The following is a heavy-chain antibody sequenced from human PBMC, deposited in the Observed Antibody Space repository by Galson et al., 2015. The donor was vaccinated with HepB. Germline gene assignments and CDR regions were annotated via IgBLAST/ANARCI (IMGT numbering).Heavy chain of an antibody. CDR1: GYTFTSYS. CDR3: ARAGYCSSTSCYSYNYYYMDV. D-gene: IGHD2-2*01. CDR2: INPSGGST. J-gene: IGHJ6*03. Sequence: SCKASGYTFTSYSIHWVRQAPGQGLGWMGIINPSGGSTSSAQKFQGRVTMTRDTSTRTVYMELSSLRSEDTAVYYCARAGYCSSTSCYSYNYYYMDVWGKGTTVTVSS. V-gene: IGHV1-46*01.